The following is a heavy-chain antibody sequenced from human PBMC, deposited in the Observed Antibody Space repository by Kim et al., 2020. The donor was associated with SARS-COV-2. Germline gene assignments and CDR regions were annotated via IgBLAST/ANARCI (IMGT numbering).Heavy chain of an antibody. CDR3: ARDWADILTGYYYYYYYGMDV. V-gene: IGHV1-18*01. CDR1: GYTFTSYG. CDR2: ISAYNGNT. J-gene: IGHJ6*02. Sequence: ASVKVSCKASGYTFTSYGISWVRQAPGQGLEWMGWISAYNGNTNYAQKLQGRVTMTTDTSTSTAYMELRSLRSDDTAVYYCARDWADILTGYYYYYYYGMDVWGQGTTVTVSS. D-gene: IGHD3-9*01.